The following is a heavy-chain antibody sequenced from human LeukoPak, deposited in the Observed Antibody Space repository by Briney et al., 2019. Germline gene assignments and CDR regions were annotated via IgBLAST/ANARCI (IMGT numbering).Heavy chain of an antibody. CDR1: GYTFISYY. V-gene: IGHV1-46*01. D-gene: IGHD1-20*01. J-gene: IGHJ4*02. CDR3: ARHSLTETTPFDY. CDR2: INPSGGTT. Sequence: GSSVKVSCKASGYTFISYYVHWVRQAPGQGLEWVGVINPSGGTTTYAQKFQGRLTMTRDTSTSTVYMDLSSLRSEDTAVYYCARHSLTETTPFDYWGQGTLVTVSS.